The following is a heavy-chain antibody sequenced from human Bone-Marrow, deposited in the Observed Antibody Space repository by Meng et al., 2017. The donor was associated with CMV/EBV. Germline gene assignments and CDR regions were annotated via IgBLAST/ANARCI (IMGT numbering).Heavy chain of an antibody. V-gene: IGHV3-21*01. J-gene: IGHJ4*02. CDR1: GFTFSSYS. CDR2: ISSSSSYI. D-gene: IGHD3-9*01. Sequence: GGSLRLSCAASGFTFSSYSMNWVRQAPGKGLEWVSSISSSSSYIYYADSVKGRFTISRDNAKNSLYLQMNSLRAEDTAVYYCARSHAYRTIFIQPPFDYWGQGKLVNVSS. CDR3: ARSHAYRTIFIQPPFDY.